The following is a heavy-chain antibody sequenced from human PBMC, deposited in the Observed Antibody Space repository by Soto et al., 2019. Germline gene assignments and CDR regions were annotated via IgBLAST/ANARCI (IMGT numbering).Heavy chain of an antibody. D-gene: IGHD6-19*01. Sequence: GASVKVSCKASGYTFTSYYMHWVRQAPGQGLEWMGIINPSGGSTSYAQKFQGRVTMTRDTSTSTVYMELSSLRSEDTAVYYCARELCQYLSGCQYYYYYYGMDVWGQGTTVPSP. J-gene: IGHJ6*02. CDR3: ARELCQYLSGCQYYYYYYGMDV. CDR2: INPSGGST. CDR1: GYTFTSYY. V-gene: IGHV1-46*01.